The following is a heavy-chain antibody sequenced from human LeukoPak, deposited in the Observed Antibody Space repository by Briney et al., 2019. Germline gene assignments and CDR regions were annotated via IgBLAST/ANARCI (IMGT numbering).Heavy chain of an antibody. D-gene: IGHD1-26*01. V-gene: IGHV3-30*04. CDR2: ISYDGSNK. J-gene: IGHJ4*02. CDR1: GFTFSSYA. CDR3: ARGGPATFDY. Sequence: GRSLRLSCAASGFTFSSYAMHWVRQAPGKGLEWVAVISYDGSNKYYADSVKGRFTISRDNSKNTLYLQMNSLRAEDTAVYYCARGGPATFDYRGQGTLVTVSS.